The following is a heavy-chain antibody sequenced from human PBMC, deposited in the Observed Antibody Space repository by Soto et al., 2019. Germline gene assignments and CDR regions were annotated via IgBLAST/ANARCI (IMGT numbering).Heavy chain of an antibody. Sequence: GGSLRLSCAASGFTFSSYAMSWVRQAPGKGLEWVSAISGSGGSTYYADSVKGRFTISRDNSKNTLFLQMNSLRAEDTAVYYCAGGDCSSTSCYGYYYYGLDVWGQGTTVTVSS. J-gene: IGHJ6*02. D-gene: IGHD2-2*01. V-gene: IGHV3-23*01. CDR3: AGGDCSSTSCYGYYYYGLDV. CDR1: GFTFSSYA. CDR2: ISGSGGST.